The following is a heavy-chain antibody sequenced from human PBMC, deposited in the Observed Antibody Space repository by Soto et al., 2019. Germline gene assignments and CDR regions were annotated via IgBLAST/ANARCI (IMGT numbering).Heavy chain of an antibody. D-gene: IGHD3-16*02. CDR3: AREPYDYVWGSYRRPPGTLGGYYFDY. Sequence: ASVKVSCKASGYTFTSYGISWVRQAPGQGLEWMGWISAYNGNTNYAQKLQGRVTMTTDTSTSTAYMELRSLRSDDTAVYYCAREPYDYVWGSYRRPPGTLGGYYFDYWGQGTLVTVSS. J-gene: IGHJ4*02. V-gene: IGHV1-18*04. CDR1: GYTFTSYG. CDR2: ISAYNGNT.